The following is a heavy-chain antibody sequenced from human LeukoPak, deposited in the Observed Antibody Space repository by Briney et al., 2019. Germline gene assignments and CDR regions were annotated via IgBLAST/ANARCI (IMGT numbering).Heavy chain of an antibody. D-gene: IGHD3-22*01. J-gene: IGHJ3*02. CDR3: ARVQSGYYVWGAFDI. CDR1: GGSISSSSYY. Sequence: PSETLSLTCTVSGGSISSSSYYWGWIRQPPGKGLEWIGSIYYSGSTYYNPSLKSRVTISVDTSKNQFSLKLSSVTAADTAVYYCARVQSGYYVWGAFDIWGQGTMVTVSS. CDR2: IYYSGST. V-gene: IGHV4-39*01.